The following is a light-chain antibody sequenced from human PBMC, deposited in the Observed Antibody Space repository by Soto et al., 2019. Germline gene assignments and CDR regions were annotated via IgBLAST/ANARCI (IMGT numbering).Light chain of an antibody. CDR2: EVT. V-gene: IGLV2-14*01. J-gene: IGLJ1*01. CDR3: SSFTSRFTFV. CDR1: RSDVGAYNY. Sequence: SALTQPASVSGSPGQSIAISCTGTRSDVGAYNYVSWYQQHPGKAPKLMIPEVTNRPSGVSDRFSGSKSGNTASLTISGLQAEDEADYYCSSFTSRFTFVFGTGTKVTVL.